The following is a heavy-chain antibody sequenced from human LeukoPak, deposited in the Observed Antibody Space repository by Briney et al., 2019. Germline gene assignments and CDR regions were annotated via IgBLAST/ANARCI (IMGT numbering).Heavy chain of an antibody. J-gene: IGHJ4*02. CDR3: ARPNIRYCSGGACSNDGSDY. V-gene: IGHV4-39*07. D-gene: IGHD2-15*01. Sequence: SETLSLTCTVSGGSISSGSYYWGWIRQPPGKGLEWIGSIYYSGSTYYSPSLKSRVTISVDTSKNQFSLKLSSVTAADTAVYYCARPNIRYCSGGACSNDGSDYWGQGTLVTVSS. CDR1: GGSISSGSYY. CDR2: IYYSGST.